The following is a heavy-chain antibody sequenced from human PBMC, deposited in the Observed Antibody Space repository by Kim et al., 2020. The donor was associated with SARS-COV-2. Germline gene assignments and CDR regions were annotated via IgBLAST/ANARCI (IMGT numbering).Heavy chain of an antibody. Sequence: YSPSFQGQVTISADKSISTAYLQWSSLKASDTAMYYCARAGEYSSSSVDYWGQGTLVTVSS. V-gene: IGHV5-51*01. CDR3: ARAGEYSSSSVDY. J-gene: IGHJ4*02. D-gene: IGHD6-6*01.